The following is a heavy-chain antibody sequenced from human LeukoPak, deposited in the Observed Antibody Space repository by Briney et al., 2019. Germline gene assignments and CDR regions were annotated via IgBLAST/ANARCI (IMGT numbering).Heavy chain of an antibody. D-gene: IGHD6-13*01. J-gene: IGHJ2*01. CDR1: GGSISSYY. Sequence: PSETLSLTCTVSGGSISSYYWSWIRQPPGKGLEWIGYIYTSGSTNYNPSLKSRVTISVDTSKNQFSLKLSSVTAADTAVYFCARQASWLPYFDLWGRGTLVTVSS. V-gene: IGHV4-4*09. CDR3: ARQASWLPYFDL. CDR2: IYTSGST.